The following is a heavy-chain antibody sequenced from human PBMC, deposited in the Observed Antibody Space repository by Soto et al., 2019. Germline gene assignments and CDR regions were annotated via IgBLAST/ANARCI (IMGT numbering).Heavy chain of an antibody. D-gene: IGHD4-17*01. Sequence: QVLLVESGGGLVKPGGSLRLSCATSGFIFSDYYMHWIRQAPGKGLEWISYISGNGRIIQYADSAKGRFTICRDNAQNSLYLQMNSLRAEDTALYFCARDFDADSRTDFDYWGQGTLVTVSS. V-gene: IGHV3-11*01. CDR1: GFIFSDYY. CDR3: ARDFDADSRTDFDY. CDR2: ISGNGRII. J-gene: IGHJ4*02.